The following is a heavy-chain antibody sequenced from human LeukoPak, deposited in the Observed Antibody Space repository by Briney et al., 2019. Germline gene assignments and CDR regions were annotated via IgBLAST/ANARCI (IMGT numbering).Heavy chain of an antibody. CDR1: GFTFSSYG. CDR2: ISYDGSNK. J-gene: IGHJ4*02. CDR3: AKIVDYYGSGSSPVDY. V-gene: IGHV3-30*18. D-gene: IGHD3-10*01. Sequence: PGGSLRLSCAASGFTFSSYGMHWVRQAPGKGLEWVAVISYDGSNKYYADSVKGRFTISRDNSKNTLFLQMNSLRADDTALYYCAKIVDYYGSGSSPVDYWGQGTLVTVSS.